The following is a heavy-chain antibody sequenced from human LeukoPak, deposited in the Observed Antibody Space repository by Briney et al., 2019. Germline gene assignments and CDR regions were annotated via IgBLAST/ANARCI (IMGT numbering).Heavy chain of an antibody. D-gene: IGHD2-15*01. Sequence: GGSLRLSCAASGFDFSSYSMNWVRQAPGKGLEWVANIKQDGSEEYYVDSVKGRFTISRDNAKNSLYLQMNSLRAEDTAVYYCARGRGPYCSGGSCYPYTEFDYWGQGTLVTVSS. CDR3: ARGRGPYCSGGSCYPYTEFDY. V-gene: IGHV3-7*01. CDR1: GFDFSSYS. CDR2: IKQDGSEE. J-gene: IGHJ4*02.